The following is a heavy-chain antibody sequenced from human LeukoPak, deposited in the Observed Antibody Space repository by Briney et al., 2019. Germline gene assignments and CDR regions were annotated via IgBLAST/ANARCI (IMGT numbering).Heavy chain of an antibody. CDR3: ARARGLMVRGVSEFDY. CDR2: INHSGST. Sequence: SETLSLTCAVYGGSFSGYYWSWIRQPPGKGLQWIGEINHSGSTNYNPSLKSRCTISVDTSKNQFSLKLRSVTAADPAVYYCARARGLMVRGVSEFDYWGQGTLVTVSS. J-gene: IGHJ4*02. V-gene: IGHV4-34*01. D-gene: IGHD3-10*01. CDR1: GGSFSGYY.